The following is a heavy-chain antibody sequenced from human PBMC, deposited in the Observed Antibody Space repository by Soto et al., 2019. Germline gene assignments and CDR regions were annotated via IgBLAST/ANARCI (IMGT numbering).Heavy chain of an antibody. CDR3: ARGGDDIVVVPAATFDY. V-gene: IGHV4-61*01. Sequence: PSETLSLTCTVSGGSVSSGSYYWSWIRQPTGKGLEWIGYIYYSGSTNYNPSLKSRVTISVDTSKNQFSLKLSSVTAADTAVYYCARGGDDIVVVPAATFDYWGQGTLVTVSS. CDR2: IYYSGST. J-gene: IGHJ4*02. D-gene: IGHD2-2*01. CDR1: GGSVSSGSYY.